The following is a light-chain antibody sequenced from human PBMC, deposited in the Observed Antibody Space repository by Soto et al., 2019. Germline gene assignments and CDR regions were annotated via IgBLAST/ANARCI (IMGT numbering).Light chain of an antibody. CDR3: QRRNNWTPEDT. J-gene: IGKJ2*01. CDR2: DAS. CDR1: QSVSSY. V-gene: IGKV3-11*01. Sequence: EIVLTQSPATLSLSPGERATISCRASQSVSSYLAWYQQKPGQAPRLLIYDASNRATGIPARFSVSGSGTGSDLTISIRGPEDYEVEYYQRRNNWTPEDTFGQGTKLEIK.